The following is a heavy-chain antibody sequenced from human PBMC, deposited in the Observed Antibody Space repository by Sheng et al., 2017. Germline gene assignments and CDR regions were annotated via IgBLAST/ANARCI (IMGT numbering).Heavy chain of an antibody. D-gene: IGHD2-21*01. CDR1: GFTFSSYE. V-gene: IGHV3-48*03. CDR3: ARYGCGGATCYQVLDC. CDR2: ISSSGSPI. Sequence: EVQLVESGGGLVQPGGSLRLSCAASGFTFSSYEMNWVRQAPGKGLEWVSYISSSGSPIYYADSVKGRFTISRDNAKNSLYLQMNSLRAEDTAVYYCARYGCGGATCYQVLDCWGQGTLVTVSS. J-gene: IGHJ4*02.